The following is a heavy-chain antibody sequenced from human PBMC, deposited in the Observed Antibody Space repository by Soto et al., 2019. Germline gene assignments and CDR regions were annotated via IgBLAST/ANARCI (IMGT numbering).Heavy chain of an antibody. J-gene: IGHJ6*02. Sequence: WASVKVSCKASGYTFTGYYMHWVRQAPGQGLEWMGWINPNSGGTNYAQKFQGGVTMTRDTSISTAYMELSRLRSDDTAVYYCARVQTLSGHCSGGSCYSSDYYYGMDVWGQGTTVTVSS. CDR3: ARVQTLSGHCSGGSCYSSDYYYGMDV. V-gene: IGHV1-2*02. D-gene: IGHD2-15*01. CDR2: INPNSGGT. CDR1: GYTFTGYY.